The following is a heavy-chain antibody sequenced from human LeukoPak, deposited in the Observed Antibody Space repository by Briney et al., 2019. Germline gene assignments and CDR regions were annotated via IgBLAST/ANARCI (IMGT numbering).Heavy chain of an antibody. CDR3: ARVKAAAGIYFDY. CDR2: IYHSGST. D-gene: IGHD6-13*01. Sequence: SETLSLTCAVSGGSISSGGYSWSWIRQPPGKGLEWIGYIYHSGSTYYNPSLKSRVTISVDRSKNQFSLKLSSVTAADTAVYYCARVKAAAGIYFDYWGQGTLVTVSS. J-gene: IGHJ4*02. V-gene: IGHV4-30-2*01. CDR1: GGSISSGGYS.